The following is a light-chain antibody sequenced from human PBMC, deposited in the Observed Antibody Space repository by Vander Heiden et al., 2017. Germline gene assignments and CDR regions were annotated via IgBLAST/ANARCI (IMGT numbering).Light chain of an antibody. Sequence: QSALTQPPSASGPPGQSVTISCTGTSRDVGAYNSVSWYQQHPGKSPKRMIYEVSKRPSGVPDRFSGSKSGNTASLTVSGLQAEDEADYYCSSYAGSNRWGFGGGTKLTVL. CDR3: SSYAGSNRWG. V-gene: IGLV2-8*01. CDR1: SRDVGAYNS. CDR2: EVS. J-gene: IGLJ2*01.